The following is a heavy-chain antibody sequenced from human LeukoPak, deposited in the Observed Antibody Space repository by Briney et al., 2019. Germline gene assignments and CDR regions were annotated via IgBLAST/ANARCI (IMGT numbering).Heavy chain of an antibody. J-gene: IGHJ6*03. Sequence: KAGESLKISCKGSGYTFTSFWIGWVRQMPGKGLEWMGIIYPGDSHTRYGPSFQGQVTISADNSISTAYLQWTSLKASDTAMYYCARWDSSSSSSSSYYYYMDVWGKGTTVTVSS. CDR3: ARWDSSSSSSSSYYYYMDV. D-gene: IGHD6-13*01. CDR2: IYPGDSHT. CDR1: GYTFTSFW. V-gene: IGHV5-51*03.